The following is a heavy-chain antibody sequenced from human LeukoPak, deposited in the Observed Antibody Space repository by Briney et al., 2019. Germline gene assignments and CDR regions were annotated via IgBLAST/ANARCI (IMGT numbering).Heavy chain of an antibody. CDR3: AREDGDYWFDP. CDR1: GGSISSSSYY. J-gene: IGHJ5*02. CDR2: IYYSGST. V-gene: IGHV4-39*07. Sequence: SETLSLTCTVSGGSISSSSYYWGWIRQPPGKGLEWIGSIYYSGSTYYNPSFKSRVTISVDTSKNQFSLKLSSVTAADTAVYYCAREDGDYWFDPWGQGTLVTVSS. D-gene: IGHD4-17*01.